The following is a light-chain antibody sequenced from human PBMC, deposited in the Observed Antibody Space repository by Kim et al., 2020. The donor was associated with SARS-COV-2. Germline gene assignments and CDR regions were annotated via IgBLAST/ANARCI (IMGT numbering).Light chain of an antibody. CDR2: GNS. Sequence: QRVTNFCTGGSANIGAGYDVHWYQQLPGTAPKLLIYGNSNRPSGAPDRFSGSKSGTSASLAITGLQAEDEADYYCQSYDSSLSGWVFGGGTQLTVL. CDR3: QSYDSSLSGWV. CDR1: SANIGAGYD. V-gene: IGLV1-40*01. J-gene: IGLJ3*02.